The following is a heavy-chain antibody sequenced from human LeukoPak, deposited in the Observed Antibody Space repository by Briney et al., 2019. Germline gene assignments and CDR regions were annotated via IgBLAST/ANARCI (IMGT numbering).Heavy chain of an antibody. CDR1: GFTFSSYS. D-gene: IGHD1-26*01. V-gene: IGHV3-21*01. J-gene: IGHJ4*02. CDR3: ARAFNSGSSDY. Sequence: GGSLRLSCAASGFTFSSYSMNWVRQAPGKGLEWVSSISRSSSDINYADSVKGRFTISRDNAKNSLYLQMNSLRAEDTALYYCARAFNSGSSDYWGQGTLVTVSS. CDR2: ISRSSSDI.